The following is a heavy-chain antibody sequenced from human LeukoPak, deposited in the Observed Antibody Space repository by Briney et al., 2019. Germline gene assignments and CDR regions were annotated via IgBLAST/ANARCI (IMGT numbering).Heavy chain of an antibody. J-gene: IGHJ4*02. CDR1: GGSITSYY. D-gene: IGHD3-3*01. CDR3: AREEYDFWSGYYTGAFDY. CDR2: IYTSGST. Sequence: PSETLSLTCTVSGGSITSYYWSWIRQPAGKGLEWIGRIYTSGSTNYNPSLKSRVTISVDTSKNQFSLKLSSVTAADTAVYYCAREEYDFWSGYYTGAFDYWGQGTLVTVSS. V-gene: IGHV4-4*07.